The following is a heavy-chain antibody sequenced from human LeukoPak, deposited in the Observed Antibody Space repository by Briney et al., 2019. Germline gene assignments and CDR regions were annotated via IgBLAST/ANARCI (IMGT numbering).Heavy chain of an antibody. V-gene: IGHV3-33*01. J-gene: IGHJ4*02. CDR3: ARSNNGGWGYCDY. D-gene: IGHD3-16*01. CDR1: GFSFSNYG. Sequence: QPGRSLRLSCAASGFSFSNYGMHWVHQAPGKGLEWVAVIWYDGSNKYYADSVKGRFTISRDNSKNTLYVQMSSLRAEDTAVYYCARSNNGGWGYCDYWGQGSLVTVSS. CDR2: IWYDGSNK.